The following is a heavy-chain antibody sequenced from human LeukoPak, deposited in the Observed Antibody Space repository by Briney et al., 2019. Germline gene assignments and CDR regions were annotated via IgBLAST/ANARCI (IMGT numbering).Heavy chain of an antibody. Sequence: GASVKVSCKVSGYTLTELSMHWVRQAPGEGLEWMGGFDPEDGETIYAQKFQGRVTMTEDTSTDTAYMELSSLRSEDTAVYYCATDREWELLRVGAFDIWGQGTMVTVSS. V-gene: IGHV1-24*01. D-gene: IGHD1-26*01. CDR3: ATDREWELLRVGAFDI. CDR2: FDPEDGET. J-gene: IGHJ3*02. CDR1: GYTLTELS.